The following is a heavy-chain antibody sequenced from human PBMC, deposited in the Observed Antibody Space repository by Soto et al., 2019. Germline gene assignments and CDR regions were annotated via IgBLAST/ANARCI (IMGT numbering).Heavy chain of an antibody. V-gene: IGHV1-18*01. CDR2: ISAYNGNT. J-gene: IGHJ5*02. D-gene: IGHD2-2*01. CDR3: ARHIVVVPAANGGAHWFDP. Sequence: ASVKVSCKASGYTFTSYGISWVRQAPGQGLEWMGWISAYNGNTNYAQKLQGRVTMTTDTSTSTAYMELRSLRSDDTAVYYCARHIVVVPAANGGAHWFDPWGQGTLVTVSS. CDR1: GYTFTSYG.